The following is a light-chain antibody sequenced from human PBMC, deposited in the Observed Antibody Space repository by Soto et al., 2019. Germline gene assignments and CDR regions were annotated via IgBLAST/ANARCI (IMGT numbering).Light chain of an antibody. J-gene: IGKJ5*01. CDR3: QLSQQRSSWPPIA. Sequence: IQLTQSPSSLSSSVGDSVTLTCLASQSISSYLNWYQHKPGKAPKLLIYKASTLKSGVPSRFSGSGSGTEFTLTISSLQPDDFAVYYCQLSQQRSSWPPIAFGQGTRLEI. CDR1: QSISSY. V-gene: IGKV1-39*01. CDR2: KAS.